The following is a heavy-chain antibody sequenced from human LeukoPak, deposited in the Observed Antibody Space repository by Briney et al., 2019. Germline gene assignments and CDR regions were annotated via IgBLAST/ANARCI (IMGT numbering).Heavy chain of an antibody. CDR3: ARGANGSGPIDY. CDR1: GGSFIGYY. Sequence: SETLSLTCAVYGGSFIGYYWSWIRQPPGKGLEWIGEINHSGSTNYNPSLKSRVTISVDTSKNQFSLKLSSVTAADTAVYYCARGANGSGPIDYWGQGTLVTVSS. D-gene: IGHD3-10*01. CDR2: INHSGST. V-gene: IGHV4-34*01. J-gene: IGHJ4*02.